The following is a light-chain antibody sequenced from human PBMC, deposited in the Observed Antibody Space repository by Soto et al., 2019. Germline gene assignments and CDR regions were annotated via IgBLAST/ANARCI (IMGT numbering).Light chain of an antibody. CDR1: SGHSSYA. V-gene: IGLV4-69*01. CDR3: QTWGTGVI. J-gene: IGLJ2*01. Sequence: QLVLTQSPSASASLGASVKLTCTLSSGHSSYAIAWHQQQPEKGPRYLMKLKSDGSHSKGDGIPDRFSGSSSGAERYLTISSLQSEDEADYYCQTWGTGVIFGGWTKLTVL. CDR2: LKSDGSH.